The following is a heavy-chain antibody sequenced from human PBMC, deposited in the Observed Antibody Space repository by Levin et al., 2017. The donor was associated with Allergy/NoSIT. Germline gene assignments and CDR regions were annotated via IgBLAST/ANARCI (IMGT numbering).Heavy chain of an antibody. CDR3: ARREFSRGNWIDP. V-gene: IGHV4-34*01. J-gene: IGHJ5*02. CDR2: INHRGSW. D-gene: IGHD3-3*01. Sequence: PSETLSLTCAVYGGSFSGYSWTWIRQPPGKGLEWIGEINHRGSWNYNPSLNSRVTISVDTSKNQGSLNLISVTAADTAVYFCARREFSRGNWIDPWGHGTQVTVSS. CDR1: GGSFSGYS.